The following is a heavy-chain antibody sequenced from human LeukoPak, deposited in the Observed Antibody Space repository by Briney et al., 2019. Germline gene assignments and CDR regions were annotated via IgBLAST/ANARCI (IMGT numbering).Heavy chain of an antibody. CDR1: DGSIRSGDYY. D-gene: IGHD5-18*01. V-gene: IGHV4-30-4*01. CDR3: ARASGYSTLMDV. CDR2: IFYSGST. Sequence: PSQTLSLTCTVSDGSIRSGDYYWSWIRQPPGKGLEWLGYIFYSGSTYYNPSLKSRLTISVDTSKNQFSLKLSSVTAADTAVYYCARASGYSTLMDVWGKGTTVTVSS. J-gene: IGHJ6*03.